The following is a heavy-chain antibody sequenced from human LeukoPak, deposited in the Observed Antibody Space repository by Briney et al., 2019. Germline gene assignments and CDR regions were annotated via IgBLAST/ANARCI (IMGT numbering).Heavy chain of an antibody. CDR1: GFTFSSYW. D-gene: IGHD3-10*01. J-gene: IGHJ4*02. Sequence: GGSLRLSCAASGFTFSSYWMHWVRQAPGKGLVWVSRIKYDGSIRAYADSVKGRFTISRDNAKNTLYLQMDSLRAEDTAVYYCARTQYYGKDDRNSFYRHFESWGQGTLVTVSS. CDR2: IKYDGSIR. CDR3: ARTQYYGKDDRNSFYRHFES. V-gene: IGHV3-74*01.